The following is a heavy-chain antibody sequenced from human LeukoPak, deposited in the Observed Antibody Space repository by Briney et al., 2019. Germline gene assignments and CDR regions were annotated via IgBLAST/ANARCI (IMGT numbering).Heavy chain of an antibody. CDR3: ARDRGDCSGGSCYSDYFDY. D-gene: IGHD2-15*01. CDR2: ISSSGSTI. CDR1: GFTFSSYE. J-gene: IGHJ4*02. V-gene: IGHV3-48*03. Sequence: GGSLRLSCAASGFTFSSYEMNRVRQAPGKGLEWVSYISSSGSTIYYADSVKGRFTISRDNSKNTLYLQLSSLRAEDTAVYYCARDRGDCSGGSCYSDYFDYWGQGTLVTVSA.